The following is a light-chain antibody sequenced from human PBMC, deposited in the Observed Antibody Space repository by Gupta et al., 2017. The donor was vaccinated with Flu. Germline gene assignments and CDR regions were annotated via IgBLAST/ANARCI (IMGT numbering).Light chain of an antibody. J-gene: IGLJ3*02. CDR3: SSYTTSNTWV. Sequence: QSALTQPASVSGSPGQSITISCTGTSSDVGGYNYVSWYQQYPGKAPKRRISEVSDRPSGVSNRFSGSKSGNTASLTISGLQAEDEADYYCSSYTTSNTWVFGGGTKLTVL. CDR1: SSDVGGYNY. CDR2: EVS. V-gene: IGLV2-14*01.